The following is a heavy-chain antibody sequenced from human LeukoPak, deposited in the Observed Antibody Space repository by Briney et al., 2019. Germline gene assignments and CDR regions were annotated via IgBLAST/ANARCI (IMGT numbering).Heavy chain of an antibody. Sequence: SETLSLTCTVSGGXISSSSYYWGWIRQPPGKGLEWIGSIYYSGSTYYNPSLKSRVTISVDTSKNQFSLKLSSVTAADTAVYYCARGSTTVDDAFDIWGQGTMVTVSS. V-gene: IGHV4-39*01. D-gene: IGHD4-17*01. J-gene: IGHJ3*02. CDR2: IYYSGST. CDR3: ARGSTTVDDAFDI. CDR1: GGXISSSSYY.